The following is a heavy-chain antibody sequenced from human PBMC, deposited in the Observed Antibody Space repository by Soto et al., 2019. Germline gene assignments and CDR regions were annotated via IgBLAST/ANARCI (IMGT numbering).Heavy chain of an antibody. D-gene: IGHD2-15*01. Sequence: ASVKVSCKASGYTFTSYGIIWVRQAPGQGLEWMGWISAYNGNTNYAQKLQGRVTMTTDTSTSTAYMELRSLRSDDTAVYYCARDSEDIVVVVAATLDYWGQGTLVTVSS. CDR2: ISAYNGNT. CDR3: ARDSEDIVVVVAATLDY. J-gene: IGHJ4*02. CDR1: GYTFTSYG. V-gene: IGHV1-18*01.